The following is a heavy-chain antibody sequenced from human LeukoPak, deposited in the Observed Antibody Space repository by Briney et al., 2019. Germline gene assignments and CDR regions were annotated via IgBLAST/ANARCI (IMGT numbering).Heavy chain of an antibody. CDR2: IYPGDSDT. D-gene: IGHD2-2*01. Sequence: GESLKISCKGSGYSFTSYWIGWVRQMPGKGLEWMGIIYPGDSDTRYSPSFQGQVTISADKSISTAYLQWSSLKASDTAMYYCARPSRGLHCSSTSWPFDYWGQGTLVTVSS. CDR1: GYSFTSYW. CDR3: ARPSRGLHCSSTSWPFDY. V-gene: IGHV5-51*01. J-gene: IGHJ4*02.